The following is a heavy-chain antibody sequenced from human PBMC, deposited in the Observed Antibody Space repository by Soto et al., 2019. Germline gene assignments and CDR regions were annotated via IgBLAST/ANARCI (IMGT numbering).Heavy chain of an antibody. CDR1: GYTFTGYY. Sequence: ASVKVSCKASGYTFTGYYMHWVRQAPGQGLEWMGWINPNSGGTNYAQKFQGRVTMTRDDSISTAYMELSRLRSDDTAVYYCARDMGSNFNYAQDYYYGMDVWGQGTTVTVSS. V-gene: IGHV1-2*02. J-gene: IGHJ6*02. CDR3: ARDMGSNFNYAQDYYYGMDV. D-gene: IGHD1-7*01. CDR2: INPNSGGT.